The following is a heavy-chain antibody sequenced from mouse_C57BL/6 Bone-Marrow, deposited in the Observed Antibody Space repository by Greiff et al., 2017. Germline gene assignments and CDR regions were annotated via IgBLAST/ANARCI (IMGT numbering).Heavy chain of an antibody. CDR2: IYPGSGST. Sequence: VQLQQPGAELVKPGASVKMSCKASGYTFTSYWITWVKQRPGQGLEWIGDIYPGSGSTNYNEKFKSKATLTVDTSSSTAYMQLSSLTSEDSAVYYCARDGIYYDYHWYFDVWGTGTTVTVSS. V-gene: IGHV1-55*01. CDR1: GYTFTSYW. D-gene: IGHD2-4*01. J-gene: IGHJ1*03. CDR3: ARDGIYYDYHWYFDV.